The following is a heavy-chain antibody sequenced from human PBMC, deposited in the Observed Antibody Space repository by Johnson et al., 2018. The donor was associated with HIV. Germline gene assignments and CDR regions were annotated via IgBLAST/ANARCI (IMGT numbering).Heavy chain of an antibody. V-gene: IGHV3-15*01. J-gene: IGHJ3*02. CDR2: IKSKTDGGTT. Sequence: VQLVESGGGVVQPGGSLRLSCAASGFTFSNAWMSWVRQAPGKGLEWVGRIKSKTDGGTTDYAAPVKGRFTISRDDSKNTLYLQMNSLRAEDTALYYCARDSTPWGGDYVGYAFDIWGRGTLVTVSS. CDR1: GFTFSNAW. D-gene: IGHD4-17*01. CDR3: ARDSTPWGGDYVGYAFDI.